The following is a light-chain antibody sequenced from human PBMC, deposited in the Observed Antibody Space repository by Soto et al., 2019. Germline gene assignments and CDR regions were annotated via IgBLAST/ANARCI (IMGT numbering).Light chain of an antibody. J-gene: IGLJ3*02. V-gene: IGLV2-8*01. CDR3: TSYVGSNIWV. CDR1: SSDVGAYKY. Sequence: QSALTQPSSASGTPGQSVTISCTGTSSDVGAYKYVSWYQQYPGIAPKLMIYEVSKRPSGVPDRFSGSKSGNTASLTVSGLQAEDEADYYCTSYVGSNIWVFGGGTKLTVL. CDR2: EVS.